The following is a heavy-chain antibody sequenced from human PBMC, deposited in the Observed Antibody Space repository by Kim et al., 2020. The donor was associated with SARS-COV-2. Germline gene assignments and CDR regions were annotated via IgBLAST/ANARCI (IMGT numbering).Heavy chain of an antibody. Sequence: SETLSLTCTVSGGSISSGGYYWSWIRQHPGKGLEWIGYIYYSGSTYYNPSLKSRVTISVDTSKNQFSLKLSSVTAADTAVYYCARGGLTTVTNDAFDLWGQGTMVTVS. CDR3: ARGGLTTVTNDAFDL. CDR1: GGSISSGGYY. CDR2: IYYSGST. V-gene: IGHV4-31*03. J-gene: IGHJ3*01. D-gene: IGHD4-17*01.